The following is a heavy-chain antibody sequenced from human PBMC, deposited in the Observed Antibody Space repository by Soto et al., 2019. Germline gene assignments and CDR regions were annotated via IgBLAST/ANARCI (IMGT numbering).Heavy chain of an antibody. CDR2: INRSGST. D-gene: IGHD3-16*01. Sequence: SETLSLTCAVYGGSFNVYYWTWMRQPPGKGLEWIGEINRSGSTNYNPSLKSRLIISIDTSRIQFSLNLSSVTAADTAIYYCARHVLRRPFGKTFVTAFDHWGRGAPVTVSS. CDR3: ARHVLRRPFGKTFVTAFDH. CDR1: GGSFNVYY. J-gene: IGHJ4*02. V-gene: IGHV4-34*01.